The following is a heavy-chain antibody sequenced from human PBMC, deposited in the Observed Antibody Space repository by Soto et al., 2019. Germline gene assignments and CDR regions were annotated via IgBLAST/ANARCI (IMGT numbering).Heavy chain of an antibody. Sequence: VQLVESGGGLVQPGGSLRLSCAASGFTFNTYSMSWVRQAPGKGLEWISYITTTSSTTYYADSVRGRFTISRDNANNLLYLQMNSLRVEDTAVYFCARRSIWGQGTLVTVSS. CDR2: ITTTSSTT. CDR3: ARRSI. J-gene: IGHJ4*02. V-gene: IGHV3-48*01. CDR1: GFTFNTYS.